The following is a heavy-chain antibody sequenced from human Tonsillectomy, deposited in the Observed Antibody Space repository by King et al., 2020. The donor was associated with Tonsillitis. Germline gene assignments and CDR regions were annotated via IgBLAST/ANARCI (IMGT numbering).Heavy chain of an antibody. CDR3: AKDWGYFGSGRSTAAFDF. Sequence: VQLVESGGGVVQPGRSLRLSCAASGFTFRSYGMHWVRQAPGKGLEWVAVISYDVSDKSYADSVKGRFTISRDNSKNTLFLQMNSLRPDDTAVYYCAKDWGYFGSGRSTAAFDFWGQGTEVTVSS. CDR1: GFTFRSYG. V-gene: IGHV3-30*18. CDR2: ISYDVSDK. J-gene: IGHJ3*01. D-gene: IGHD3-10*01.